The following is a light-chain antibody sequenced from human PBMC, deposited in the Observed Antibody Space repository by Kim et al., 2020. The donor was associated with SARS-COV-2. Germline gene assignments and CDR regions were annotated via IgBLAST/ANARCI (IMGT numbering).Light chain of an antibody. CDR2: GTS. V-gene: IGKV3-20*01. Sequence: DIVLTQSPGTLSLSPGERATLSCRASQSVSSSYFAWYQQRPGQAPRLLIYGTSSRATGIPDRFSGSGSGTDFTLTISRLEPEDFAMYYCLQYGNSPRTFGQGTKVDIK. J-gene: IGKJ1*01. CDR3: LQYGNSPRT. CDR1: QSVSSSY.